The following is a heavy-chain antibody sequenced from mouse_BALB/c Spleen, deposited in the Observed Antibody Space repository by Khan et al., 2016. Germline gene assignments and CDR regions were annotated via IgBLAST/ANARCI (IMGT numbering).Heavy chain of an antibody. CDR1: GFTFNTYA. V-gene: IGHV10-1*02. J-gene: IGHJ1*01. D-gene: IGHD1-1*01. Sequence: EVQLVESGGGLVQPKGSLKLSCAASGFTFNTYAMDWVRQAPGKGLEWVARIRTKSNNLSTYYADSVKDRITISRDDSQSMLYLQMNNLETDDTAMYYCVRQNLRWYFDVWGAGTTVTVS. CDR2: IRTKSNNLST. CDR3: VRQNLRWYFDV.